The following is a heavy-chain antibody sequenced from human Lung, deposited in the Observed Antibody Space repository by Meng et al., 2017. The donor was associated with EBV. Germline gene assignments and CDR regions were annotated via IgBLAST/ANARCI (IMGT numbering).Heavy chain of an antibody. CDR3: VRDTRRGGGWFDP. D-gene: IGHD3-10*01. CDR1: GASISRSDL. Sequence: VQLQGSGPGLVKPSGTRSLTCEVSGASISRSDLWSWVRQPPGKGLEWIGYIYYSGSTQYNPSLKSRVTISVDKSRNQFSLKLTSVSAADTAVYYCVRDTRRGGGWFDPWGQGTLVTVSS. J-gene: IGHJ5*02. V-gene: IGHV4-4*02. CDR2: IYYSGST.